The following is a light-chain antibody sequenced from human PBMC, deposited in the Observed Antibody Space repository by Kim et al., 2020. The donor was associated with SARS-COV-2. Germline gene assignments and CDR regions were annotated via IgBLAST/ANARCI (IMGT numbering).Light chain of an antibody. Sequence: PVQSVTISCTGTSSDVGGYNYVSWYQQHPGKAPKLMIYDVSKRPSGVPDRFSGSKSGNTASLTISGLQAEDEADYYCCSYAGSYLVFGGGTQLTVL. V-gene: IGLV2-11*01. J-gene: IGLJ3*02. CDR1: SSDVGGYNY. CDR2: DVS. CDR3: CSYAGSYLV.